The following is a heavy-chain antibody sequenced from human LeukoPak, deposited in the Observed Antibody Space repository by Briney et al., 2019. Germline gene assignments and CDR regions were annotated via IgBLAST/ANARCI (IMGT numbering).Heavy chain of an antibody. V-gene: IGHV3-23*01. CDR1: GFTFSSYA. Sequence: GGSLRLSCAASGFTFSSYAMSWVRQAPGKGLEWVSAISGSGGSTYYADPVKGRFTISRDNSKNTLYLQMNSLRAEDTAVYYCAKALKGWELPQLDPWGQGTLVTVSS. D-gene: IGHD1-26*01. CDR3: AKALKGWELPQLDP. J-gene: IGHJ5*02. CDR2: ISGSGGST.